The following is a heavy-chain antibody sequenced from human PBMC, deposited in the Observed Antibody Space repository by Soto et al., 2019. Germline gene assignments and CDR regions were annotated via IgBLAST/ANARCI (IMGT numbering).Heavy chain of an antibody. CDR3: ARDPVNYYGSWTYGMDV. D-gene: IGHD3-10*01. CDR2: ISYDGSNK. CDR1: ALTFSRYA. J-gene: IGHJ6*02. V-gene: IGHV3-30-3*01. Sequence: QVQLVESGGGVVQPGRSLRLSCAASALTFSRYAMHWVRQAPGKGLEWVTVISYDGSNKYYADSVKGRFTISRDKSKNTLYLQINSLRAEDTAVYYCARDPVNYYGSWTYGMDVWGQGTTVTVSS.